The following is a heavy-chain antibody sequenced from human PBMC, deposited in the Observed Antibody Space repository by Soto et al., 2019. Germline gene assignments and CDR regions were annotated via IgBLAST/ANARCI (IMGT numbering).Heavy chain of an antibody. CDR3: VKDGGYCSSATCYSPRNHYFDA. J-gene: IGHJ5*02. V-gene: IGHV3-7*03. Sequence: PWGSLRLSCAASGFDFSVYWMSWVRQAPGKGPEWVANIKFDGSEKQYVDSVKGRFTISRDNARNSVFLQMNSLRAGDTAVYYCVKDGGYCSSATCYSPRNHYFDAWGQGTLVTVSS. CDR1: GFDFSVYW. D-gene: IGHD2-2*01. CDR2: IKFDGSEK.